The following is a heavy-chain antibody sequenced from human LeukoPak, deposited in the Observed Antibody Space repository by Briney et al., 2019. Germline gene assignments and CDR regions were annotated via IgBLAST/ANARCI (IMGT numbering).Heavy chain of an antibody. V-gene: IGHV1-2*04. Sequence: GASVKVSCKASGYTFTSYGISWVRQAPGQGLEWMGWINPNSGGTNYAQKFQGWVTMTRDTSISTAYMELSRLRSDDTAVYYCARYRDYFDYWGQGTLVTVSS. D-gene: IGHD3-10*01. CDR2: INPNSGGT. CDR1: GYTFTSYG. CDR3: ARYRDYFDY. J-gene: IGHJ4*02.